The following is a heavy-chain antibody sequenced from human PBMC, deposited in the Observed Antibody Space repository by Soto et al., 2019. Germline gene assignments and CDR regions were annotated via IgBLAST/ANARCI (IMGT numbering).Heavy chain of an antibody. D-gene: IGHD6-25*01. CDR1: GFTFSSYA. Sequence: EVQLLESGGGLVQPGGSLRLSCAASGFTFSSYAMSWVRQAPGKGLEWVSAISGSGGSTYYADSVKGRFTISRDNSKNTLYLQMNSLRAEDTAVSYCAKDRSWGSDPILFDYWGQGTLVTVSS. CDR3: AKDRSWGSDPILFDY. CDR2: ISGSGGST. V-gene: IGHV3-23*01. J-gene: IGHJ4*02.